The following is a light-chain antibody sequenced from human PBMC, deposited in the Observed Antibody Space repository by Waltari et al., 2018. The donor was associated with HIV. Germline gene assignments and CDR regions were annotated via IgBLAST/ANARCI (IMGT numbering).Light chain of an antibody. J-gene: IGKJ2*01. V-gene: IGKV1-39*01. CDR2: AAN. CDR1: QNVGAY. CDR3: QQSDDIPYP. Sequence: DIQVTQSPSSLSASVGDRVTITCRTSQNVGAYFNWYQQKPGKAPHLLIYAANTLQGGVPSRFSGGGSGTVVTLTIRSLQPEDFASYYCQQSDDIPYPFGQGTKLAI.